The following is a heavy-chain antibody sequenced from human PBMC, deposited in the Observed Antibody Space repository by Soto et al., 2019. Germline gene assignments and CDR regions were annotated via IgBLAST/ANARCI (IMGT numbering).Heavy chain of an antibody. CDR1: GGSISSGGYY. CDR3: AAETSSSWYSGAFDI. D-gene: IGHD6-13*01. Sequence: TCTVSGGSISSGGYYWSWIRQHPGKGLEWIGYIYYGGSTYYNPSLKSRATISGDTSKNQFSLKLSSVTAADTAVYYCAAETSSSWYSGAFDIWGQGTMVTVSS. V-gene: IGHV4-31*03. J-gene: IGHJ3*02. CDR2: IYYGGST.